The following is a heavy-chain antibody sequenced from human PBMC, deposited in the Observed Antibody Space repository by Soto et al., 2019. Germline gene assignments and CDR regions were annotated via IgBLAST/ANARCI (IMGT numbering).Heavy chain of an antibody. CDR1: GFTFSTYW. CDR2: IKQDGSEK. J-gene: IGHJ4*02. Sequence: EVQLVESGGGLVQPGGSLRLTCADSGFTFSTYWMHWVRQAPGRGLEWVANIKQDGSEKYYVDSVKGRLTISRDNAKSSLYLQMNSLRAEDTAVYYCARALAAAGSLWGQGTLVTVSS. V-gene: IGHV3-7*01. CDR3: ARALAAAGSL. D-gene: IGHD6-13*01.